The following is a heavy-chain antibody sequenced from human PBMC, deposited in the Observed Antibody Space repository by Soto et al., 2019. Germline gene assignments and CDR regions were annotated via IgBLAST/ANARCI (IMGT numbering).Heavy chain of an antibody. V-gene: IGHV4-31*03. J-gene: IGHJ5*02. D-gene: IGHD3-22*01. Sequence: PSETLSLTCTVSGGPFSHGAYYWSWLRQLPGRGLEWIGYIYYRGNTENNPSLRRRVIISIDTSKNQFSLRLNSVTPPDTALYYCARSAKYYYARSGYYPNHAFDAWGQGTPVTVSS. CDR2: IYYRGNT. CDR1: GGPFSHGAYY. CDR3: ARSAKYYYARSGYYPNHAFDA.